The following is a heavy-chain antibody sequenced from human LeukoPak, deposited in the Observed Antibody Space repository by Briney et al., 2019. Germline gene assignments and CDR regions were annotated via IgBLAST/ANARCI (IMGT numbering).Heavy chain of an antibody. CDR1: GGSISSSSYF. Sequence: SETLSLTCTVSGGSISSSSYFWGWIRQPPGKGLEWIGSIYYSGSTYYNPSLKSRVTISVDTSKNQFSLKLSSVTAADTAVYYCARDALEYYYDSSGYLRYFDYWGQGTLVTVSS. V-gene: IGHV4-39*07. CDR2: IYYSGST. J-gene: IGHJ4*02. CDR3: ARDALEYYYDSSGYLRYFDY. D-gene: IGHD3-22*01.